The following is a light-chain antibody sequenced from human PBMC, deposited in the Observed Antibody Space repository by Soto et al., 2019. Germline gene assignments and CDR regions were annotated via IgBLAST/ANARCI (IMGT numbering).Light chain of an antibody. CDR3: CSYAGSATWM. V-gene: IGLV2-23*01. J-gene: IGLJ3*02. CDR1: SSDVGSYNL. CDR2: DDT. Sequence: QSVLTQPAYVSGSPGQSITISCTGTSSDVGSYNLVSWYQQHPGTVPKLIIYDDTQRPSGLSNRFSGSKSGNTASLTISGLQAEDEADYYCCSYAGSATWMFGGGTKVTVL.